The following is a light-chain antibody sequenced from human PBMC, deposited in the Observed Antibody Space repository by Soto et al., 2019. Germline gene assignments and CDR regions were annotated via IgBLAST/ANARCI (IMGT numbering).Light chain of an antibody. CDR1: QSVSNNY. J-gene: IGKJ1*01. V-gene: IGKV3-20*01. CDR3: LQYGSSGA. Sequence: EIVLTQPPGTLSPSPGERANLSCRASQSVSNNYLAWYQQKPGQAPRLLIYGASNRATGIPDRLSGSGSGAGFARKECPREREEFAVYFGLQYGSSGALGQGTKVDIK. CDR2: GAS.